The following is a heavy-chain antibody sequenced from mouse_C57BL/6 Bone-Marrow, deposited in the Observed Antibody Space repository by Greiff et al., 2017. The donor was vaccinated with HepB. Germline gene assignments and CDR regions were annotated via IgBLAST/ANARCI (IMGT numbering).Heavy chain of an antibody. CDR2: INPSNGGI. V-gene: IGHV1-53*01. D-gene: IGHD1-1*01. CDR1: GYTFTSYG. Sequence: QVQLLQPGPELVKPGASVKLSCKASGYTFTSYGMHWVKQRPGQGLEWIGNINPSNGGINYNEKFKGKATLTVDKSSSTAYMQLTSLTSEDSAVYYCARSRANTTVVASFDYWGQGTTLTVSS. J-gene: IGHJ2*01. CDR3: ARSRANTTVVASFDY.